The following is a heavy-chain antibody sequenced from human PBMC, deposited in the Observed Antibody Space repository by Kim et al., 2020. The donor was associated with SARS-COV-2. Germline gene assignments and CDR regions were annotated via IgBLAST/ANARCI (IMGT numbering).Heavy chain of an antibody. CDR2: INYSGSS. CDR3: ARRYRSSWLYFDY. D-gene: IGHD6-13*01. CDR1: GGSISSSSYY. Sequence: SETLSLTCTVSGGSISSSSYYWGWIRQPPGMGLEWIGSINYSGSSYYNPSLKSRVTISVDTSKNQFSLKLSSVTDADTAEYYCARRYRSSWLYFDYWGQGTLVTVSS. J-gene: IGHJ4*02. V-gene: IGHV4-39*01.